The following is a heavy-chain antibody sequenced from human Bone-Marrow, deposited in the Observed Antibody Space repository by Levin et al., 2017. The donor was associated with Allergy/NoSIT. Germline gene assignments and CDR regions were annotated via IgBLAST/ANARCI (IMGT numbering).Heavy chain of an antibody. CDR1: GYSISSGYY. Sequence: SETLSLTCAVSGYSISSGYYWGWIRQPPGKGLEWIGSIYHSGSTYYNPSLKSRVTISVDTSKNQFSLKLSSVTAADTAVYYCARHDWVYGGGFDPWGQGTLVTVSS. D-gene: IGHD2-8*01. CDR2: IYHSGST. J-gene: IGHJ5*02. CDR3: ARHDWVYGGGFDP. V-gene: IGHV4-38-2*01.